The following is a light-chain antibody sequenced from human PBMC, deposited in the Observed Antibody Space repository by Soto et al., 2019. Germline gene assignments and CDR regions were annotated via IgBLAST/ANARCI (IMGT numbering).Light chain of an antibody. CDR2: VVS. J-gene: IGKJ1*01. V-gene: IGKV1-17*01. CDR3: LQHDTYPLT. Sequence: DIQMTQSPSSLSASVGDRVTITCRASQGIRNDFLGWYQQKPGKAPKCLIYVVSSLQSGVRSRFSGSGSGKEFTLTISSMQPEDFATYYCLQHDTYPLTFGQGTKVEIK. CDR1: QGIRND.